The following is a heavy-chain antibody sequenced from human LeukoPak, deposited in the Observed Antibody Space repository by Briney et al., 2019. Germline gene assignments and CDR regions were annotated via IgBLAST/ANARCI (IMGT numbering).Heavy chain of an antibody. V-gene: IGHV1-3*01. CDR3: ARGLLWYSSSWYDY. Sequence: GASVKVSCKASGYTFTSYAMHWVRQAPGQRLEWMGWINAGNGNTKYSQKFQGRVTITRDTSASTAYMELSSLRSEDTALYYCARGLLWYSSSWYDYWGQGTLGHRLL. CDR1: GYTFTSYA. D-gene: IGHD6-13*01. J-gene: IGHJ4*02. CDR2: INAGNGNT.